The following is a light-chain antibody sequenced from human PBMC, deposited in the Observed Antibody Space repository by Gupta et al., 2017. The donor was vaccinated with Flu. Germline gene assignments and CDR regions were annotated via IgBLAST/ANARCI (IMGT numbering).Light chain of an antibody. CDR1: SSNIGSHT. V-gene: IGLV1-44*01. J-gene: IGLJ2*01. CDR3: AVWDDSLHGVV. CDR2: ENY. Sequence: QSVLTQPPSRSGTPGPRVTISCSGSSSNIGSHTVDWYQQLPGTAPKLLIYENYQRPSGVPDRFSGSKAGTSASLGISGLQSEEEADYYCAVWDDSLHGVVFGGGTKLTVL.